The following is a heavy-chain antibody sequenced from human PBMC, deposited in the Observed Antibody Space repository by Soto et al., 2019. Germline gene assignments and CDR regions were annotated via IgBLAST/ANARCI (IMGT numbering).Heavy chain of an antibody. D-gene: IGHD2-2*01. CDR1: GGSISSSSYY. V-gene: IGHV4-39*01. Sequence: QLQLQESGPGLVKPSETLSHTCTVSGGSISSSSYYWGWIRQPPGTGLEWIGSIYYSGSTYYNPSLKSRVTISVDTSKNQFSLKLSSVTAADSAVYYCARHMVVVPAAHDWYFDLWGRGTLVTVSS. CDR2: IYYSGST. CDR3: ARHMVVVPAAHDWYFDL. J-gene: IGHJ2*01.